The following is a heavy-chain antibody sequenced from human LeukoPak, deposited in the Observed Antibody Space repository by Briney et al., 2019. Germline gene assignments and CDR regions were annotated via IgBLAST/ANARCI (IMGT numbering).Heavy chain of an antibody. Sequence: PGGSLRLSCAASGFTFSSYGMHWVRQAPGKGLEWVAFIRYDGSNKYYADSVKGRFTISRDNSKNTLYLQMNSLRAEDTAVYYCAKQQVIYYYYYYMDVWGKGTTVTVSS. V-gene: IGHV3-30*02. CDR3: AKQQVIYYYYYYMDV. CDR2: IRYDGSNK. J-gene: IGHJ6*03. CDR1: GFTFSSYG. D-gene: IGHD6-13*01.